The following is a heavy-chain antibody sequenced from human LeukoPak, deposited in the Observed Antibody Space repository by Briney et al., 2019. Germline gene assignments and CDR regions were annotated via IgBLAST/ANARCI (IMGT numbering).Heavy chain of an antibody. J-gene: IGHJ4*02. D-gene: IGHD3-16*02. Sequence: PSETLSLTCAVYGGSFSGYYWSWIRQPPGKGLEWIGDINHSGSTNYNPSLKSRVTISVDTSKNQFSLKLSTVTAADTAVYYCARGHSYYDYVWGSYRYGYMGDYWGQGTLVTVSS. V-gene: IGHV4-34*01. CDR3: ARGHSYYDYVWGSYRYGYMGDY. CDR2: INHSGST. CDR1: GGSFSGYY.